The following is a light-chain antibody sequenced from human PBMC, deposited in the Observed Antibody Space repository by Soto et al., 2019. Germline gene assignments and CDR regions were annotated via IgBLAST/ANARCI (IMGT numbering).Light chain of an antibody. V-gene: IGKV3-15*01. Sequence: EIVMTQSPATLSVSPGERATLSCRASQSVSSNLAWYQQKPGQAPRLLIYGASTRATGIPARFSGSGSGTAFTLTISSLQSEEFSVYYCQQYNNWPWTFGGGTKVEIK. CDR2: GAS. J-gene: IGKJ4*01. CDR1: QSVSSN. CDR3: QQYNNWPWT.